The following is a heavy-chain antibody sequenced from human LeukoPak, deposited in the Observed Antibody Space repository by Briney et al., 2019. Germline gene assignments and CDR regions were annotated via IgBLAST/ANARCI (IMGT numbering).Heavy chain of an antibody. CDR3: ATGNYCSGGSCYSFYYYYGMDV. CDR1: GYTLTELS. J-gene: IGHJ6*02. D-gene: IGHD2-15*01. CDR2: FDPEDGET. Sequence: ASVKVSCKVSGYTLTELSMHWVRQAPGKGLEWMGGFDPEDGETIYAQKFQGRVTMTEDTSTDTAYMELSSLRSEDTAVYYCATGNYCSGGSCYSFYYYYGMDVWGQGTTVTVSS. V-gene: IGHV1-24*01.